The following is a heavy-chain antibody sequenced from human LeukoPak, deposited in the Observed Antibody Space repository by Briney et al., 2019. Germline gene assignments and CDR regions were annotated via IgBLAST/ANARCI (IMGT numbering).Heavy chain of an antibody. D-gene: IGHD5-24*01. J-gene: IGHJ4*02. CDR3: ARDGWLRPHRLGFDY. Sequence: GGSLRLSCAASGFTFSSYAMSWVRQAPGKGLEWVSAISGSGGSTYYADSVKGRFTISRDNSKNTLYLQMNSLRAEDTAVYYCARDGWLRPHRLGFDYWGQGTLVTVSS. CDR1: GFTFSSYA. V-gene: IGHV3-23*01. CDR2: ISGSGGST.